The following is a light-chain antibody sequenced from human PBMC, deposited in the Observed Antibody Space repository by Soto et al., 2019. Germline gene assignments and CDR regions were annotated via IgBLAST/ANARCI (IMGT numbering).Light chain of an antibody. CDR2: DAS. V-gene: IGKV1-5*01. J-gene: IGKJ1*01. CDR1: QSISYW. Sequence: DTQMTQSPSTLSASVGDRVTITCRASQSISYWLAWYQQKPGKAPKLLIYDASNLESGVPSRFSGSGSGTELALTAGRLLAGVFAAYYCQQYENYWTFGQGTKVEGK. CDR3: QQYENYWT.